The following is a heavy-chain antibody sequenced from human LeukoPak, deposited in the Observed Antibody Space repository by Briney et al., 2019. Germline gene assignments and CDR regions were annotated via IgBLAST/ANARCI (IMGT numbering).Heavy chain of an antibody. CDR1: GFTFSQYW. Sequence: GGSLRLSCAASGFTFSQYWMSWFRQTPGKGLEWVAHLDKDGSQKNYVDSVKGRFSISRDNSKNSVYLKMNSLRGEDTGVYYCAKDTYGPDDYWGQGTLVTVSS. CDR3: AKDTYGPDDY. J-gene: IGHJ4*02. CDR2: LDKDGSQK. D-gene: IGHD1-14*01. V-gene: IGHV3-7*04.